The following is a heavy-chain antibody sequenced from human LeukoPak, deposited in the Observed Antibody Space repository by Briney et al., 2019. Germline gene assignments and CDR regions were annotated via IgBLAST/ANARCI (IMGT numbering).Heavy chain of an antibody. CDR1: GFTFSSYW. J-gene: IGHJ4*02. V-gene: IGHV3-74*01. D-gene: IGHD2-2*01. CDR3: ARDPIIIVPAALDY. Sequence: SGGSLRLSCAASGFTFSSYWMHWVRQAPGKGLVWVSRINSDGTTSYADSVKGRFTISRDNVKNTLYLQMNSLRAEDTAVYYCARDPIIIVPAALDYWRQGTLVTVSS. CDR2: INSDGTT.